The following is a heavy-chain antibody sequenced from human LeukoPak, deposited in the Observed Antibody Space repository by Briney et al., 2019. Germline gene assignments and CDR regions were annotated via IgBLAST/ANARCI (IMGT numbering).Heavy chain of an antibody. Sequence: GGSLRLSCAASGFTFSSYTMNWVRQAPGKGLEWVSSISSSSAYIYYADSIKGRFTVSRDNAKNSLYLQMNSLRAEDTAVYYCAKEAHYYDSSGYPPDFDYWGQGTLVTVSS. J-gene: IGHJ4*02. D-gene: IGHD3-22*01. CDR2: ISSSSAYI. CDR1: GFTFSSYT. V-gene: IGHV3-21*01. CDR3: AKEAHYYDSSGYPPDFDY.